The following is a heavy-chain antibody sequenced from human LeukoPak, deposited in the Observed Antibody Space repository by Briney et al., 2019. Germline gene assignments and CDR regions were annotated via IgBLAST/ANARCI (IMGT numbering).Heavy chain of an antibody. CDR1: GFTFSSYA. V-gene: IGHV3-23*01. CDR2: ISGSGGST. J-gene: IGHJ4*02. Sequence: GGSLRLSCAASGFTFSSYAMSWVRQAPGKRLEWVSAISGSGGSTYYADSVKGRFTISRDNSKNTLYLQMNSLRAEDTAVYYCAKGVRGPSYGPGYWGQGTLVTVSS. D-gene: IGHD3-10*01. CDR3: AKGVRGPSYGPGY.